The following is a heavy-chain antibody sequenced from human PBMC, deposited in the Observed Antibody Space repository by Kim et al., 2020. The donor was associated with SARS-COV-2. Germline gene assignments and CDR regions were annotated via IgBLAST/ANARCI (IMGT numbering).Heavy chain of an antibody. D-gene: IGHD6-13*01. CDR3: ARQGIRGSSWYLGAFDI. J-gene: IGHJ3*02. Sequence: SETLSLTCTVSGGSISSSSYYCGWIRQPPGKGLEWLGSMYYSGSTNYNPSLKSRVTISVDTSKNQFSLKLRSVTAADTAVYYCARQGIRGSSWYLGAFDIWGQGKMVTVSS. V-gene: IGHV4-39*01. CDR2: MYYSGST. CDR1: GGSISSSSYY.